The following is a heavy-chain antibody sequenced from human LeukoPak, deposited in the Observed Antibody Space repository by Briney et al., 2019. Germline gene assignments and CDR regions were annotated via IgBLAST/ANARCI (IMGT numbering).Heavy chain of an antibody. V-gene: IGHV3-23*01. CDR1: GFTFSSYA. J-gene: IGHJ4*02. CDR2: IRGSGGNT. CDR3: AKGKVREFDY. Sequence: PGGSLRLSCAASGFTFSSYAMSWVRQAPGKGLEWVSAIRGSGGNTYYADSVKGRFTISRDNSKNTLHLQMNSLRAEDTAVYYCAKGKVREFDYWGQGTLVTVSS.